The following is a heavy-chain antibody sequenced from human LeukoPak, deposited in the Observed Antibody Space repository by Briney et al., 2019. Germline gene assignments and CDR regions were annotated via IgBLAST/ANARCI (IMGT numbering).Heavy chain of an antibody. CDR1: GYTLTELS. J-gene: IGHJ5*02. V-gene: IGHV1-24*01. CDR2: FDPEDGET. Sequence: ASVKVSCKVSGYTLTELSMHWVRQAPGKGLEWRGGFDPEDGETIYAQKFQGRVTMTEDTSTDTAYMELSSLRSEDTAVYYCATGGLTIFGVVKGGFDPWGKGNLVTVSS. CDR3: ATGGLTIFGVVKGGFDP. D-gene: IGHD3-3*01.